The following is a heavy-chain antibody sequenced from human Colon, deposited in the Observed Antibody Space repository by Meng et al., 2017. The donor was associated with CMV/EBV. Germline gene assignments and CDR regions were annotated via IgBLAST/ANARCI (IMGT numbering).Heavy chain of an antibody. Sequence: ASVKVSCKASGYTFTSYDINWVRQATGQGLEWMGWISGYNANTAYAQKLQGRVTITTDPSTSTAYMELRSLTSDDTAVYYCARSLYSGEHSRKVSFEYWGQGTLVTVSS. CDR2: ISGYNANT. J-gene: IGHJ4*02. CDR1: GYTFTSYD. D-gene: IGHD6-19*01. CDR3: ARSLYSGEHSRKVSFEY. V-gene: IGHV1-18*01.